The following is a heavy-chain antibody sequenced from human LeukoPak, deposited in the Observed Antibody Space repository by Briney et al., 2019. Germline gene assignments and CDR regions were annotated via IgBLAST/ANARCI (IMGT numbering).Heavy chain of an antibody. D-gene: IGHD3-22*01. J-gene: IGHJ4*02. CDR2: IYSGDIT. CDR3: ARSADRSGYFREITLYYFDY. V-gene: IGHV3-53*01. Sequence: GGSLRLSCAASGFTVNNNYMSWVRQAPGKGLEWVSVIYSGDITYYADSVKGRFTISRDNSKNTLYLQMNSLRAEDTAVYYCARSADRSGYFREITLYYFDYWGQGTLVTVSS. CDR1: GFTVNNNY.